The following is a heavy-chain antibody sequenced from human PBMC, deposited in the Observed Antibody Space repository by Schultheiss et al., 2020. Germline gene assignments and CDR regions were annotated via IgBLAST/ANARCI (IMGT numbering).Heavy chain of an antibody. D-gene: IGHD6-25*01. Sequence: GESLKISCVASGFDFNTYSMAWVRQTPGKVLEWVSSISSGGYGTYFADSVKGRFTVSRDNSKNTLYLQMNSLRVEDTAIYFCAKYGQAAATLFDNWGQGTRVTVSS. CDR1: GFDFNTYS. J-gene: IGHJ4*02. CDR2: ISSGGYGT. CDR3: AKYGQAAATLFDN. V-gene: IGHV3-23*01.